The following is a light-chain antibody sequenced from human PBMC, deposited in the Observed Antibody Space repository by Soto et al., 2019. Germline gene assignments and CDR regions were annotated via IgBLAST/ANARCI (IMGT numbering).Light chain of an antibody. J-gene: IGLJ1*01. CDR2: EVT. V-gene: IGLV2-14*01. CDR1: SSDVGAYNF. Sequence: QSALAQPASVSGSPGQSITISCTGTSSDVGAYNFVSWYQHHPGRAPKVIIYEVTIRPSGVSNRFSGSKSGNTASLTISGLQAEDEADYYCRSYKTSAPYALGSGTKV. CDR3: RSYKTSAPYA.